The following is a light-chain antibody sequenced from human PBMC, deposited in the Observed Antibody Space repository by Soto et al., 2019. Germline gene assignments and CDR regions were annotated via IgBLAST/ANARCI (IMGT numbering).Light chain of an antibody. J-gene: IGLJ2*01. Sequence: QSALTQPPSASGSPGQSVTISCTGTSSDVGGYNYVSWYQQHPAKAPKLMIYEVSKRPSGVPDRFSGSKSGNTASLTVSGLQAEDEADYYCSSYAGGNNLVFGGGTQVTVL. CDR2: EVS. CDR1: SSDVGGYNY. CDR3: SSYAGGNNLV. V-gene: IGLV2-8*01.